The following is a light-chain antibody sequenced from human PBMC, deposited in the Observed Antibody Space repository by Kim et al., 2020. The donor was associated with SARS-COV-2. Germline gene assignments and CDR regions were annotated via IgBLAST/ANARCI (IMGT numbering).Light chain of an antibody. V-gene: IGKV3-15*01. J-gene: IGKJ4*01. CDR1: LSVISN. Sequence: GEKETPSSAGPLSVISNLAWYHKSTDLATRLPIYAIATRATGIAARFIGSGVGMEYTLTITSLQSDEFTVYYCKQYNNWPFLTLGGGTKVDIK. CDR2: AIA. CDR3: KQYNNWPFLT.